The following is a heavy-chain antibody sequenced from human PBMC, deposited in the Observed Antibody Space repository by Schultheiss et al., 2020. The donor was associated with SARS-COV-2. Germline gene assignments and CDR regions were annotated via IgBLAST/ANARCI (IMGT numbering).Heavy chain of an antibody. V-gene: IGHV3-15*01. CDR3: TTEQNTVTTEGRYYGMDV. D-gene: IGHD4-17*01. Sequence: GGSLRLSCAASGFTFSNAWMSWVRQAPGKGLEWVGRIKSKTDGGTTDYAAPVKGRFTISRDDSKNTLYLQMNSLKTEDTAVYYCTTEQNTVTTEGRYYGMDVWGQGTTVTVSS. J-gene: IGHJ6*02. CDR1: GFTFSNAW. CDR2: IKSKTDGGTT.